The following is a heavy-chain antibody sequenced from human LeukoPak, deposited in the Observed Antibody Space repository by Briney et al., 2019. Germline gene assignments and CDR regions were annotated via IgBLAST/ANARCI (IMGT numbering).Heavy chain of an antibody. Sequence: GGSLRLSCAASGFTFSSYSMNWVRQAPGKGLEWVSSNSSSSSYIYYADSVKGRFTMSRDNAKKSLYLQVNSLRAEDTAVYYCARGSRLGVVGRDAFDIWGQGTMVTVSS. J-gene: IGHJ3*02. CDR2: NSSSSSYI. CDR3: ARGSRLGVVGRDAFDI. CDR1: GFTFSSYS. V-gene: IGHV3-21*01. D-gene: IGHD3-3*01.